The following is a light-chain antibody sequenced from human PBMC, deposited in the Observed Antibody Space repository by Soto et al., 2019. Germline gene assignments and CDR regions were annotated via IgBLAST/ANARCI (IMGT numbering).Light chain of an antibody. CDR3: QQSYSTPYT. J-gene: IGKJ2*01. V-gene: IGKV1-39*01. Sequence: IQMTQSPSSLSASIGDRVTIFCRTSQTISTYLNWFQHKPGKAPNLLIYSASNLQSGVPSRFSGKGSATEFTLTISSLQPEDVATYYCQQSYSTPYTFGQGTKVEIK. CDR2: SAS. CDR1: QTISTY.